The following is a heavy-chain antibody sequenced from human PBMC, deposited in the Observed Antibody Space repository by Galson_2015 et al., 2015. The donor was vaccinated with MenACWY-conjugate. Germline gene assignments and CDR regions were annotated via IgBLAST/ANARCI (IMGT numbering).Heavy chain of an antibody. CDR3: ARAYYGMDV. CDR2: VNEDGSEK. V-gene: IGHV3-7*03. J-gene: IGHJ6*02. CDR1: GFTFSTYW. Sequence: SLRLSCAASGFTFSTYWMNWVRQAPGKGLEWVAYVNEDGSEKYYVDSVKGRFTISRDNAKNSLYLQMNSLSAEDTAMYYCARAYYGMDVWGQGTTVTVSS.